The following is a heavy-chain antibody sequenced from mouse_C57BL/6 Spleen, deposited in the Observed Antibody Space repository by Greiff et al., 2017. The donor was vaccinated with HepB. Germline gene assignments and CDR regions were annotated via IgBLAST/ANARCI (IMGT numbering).Heavy chain of an antibody. D-gene: IGHD1-1*01. J-gene: IGHJ2*01. V-gene: IGHV1-80*01. CDR1: GYAFSSYW. Sequence: QVQLQQSGAELVKPGASVKISCKASGYAFSSYWMNWVKQRPGKGLEWIGQIYPGDGNTNYNGKFKGKATLTADKSSSTAYMQLSSLTSEDSAVYCCARVYYYGSSHFDYWGQGTTLTVSS. CDR2: IYPGDGNT. CDR3: ARVYYYGSSHFDY.